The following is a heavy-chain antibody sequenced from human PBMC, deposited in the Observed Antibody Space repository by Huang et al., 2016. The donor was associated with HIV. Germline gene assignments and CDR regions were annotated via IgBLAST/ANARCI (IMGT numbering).Heavy chain of an antibody. Sequence: QVQLVESGGGVVQPGGSLRLSCSASGFTFSRYGMHWVRQAPGKGLEWVAVMRSDGTNHCYADSLEGRIIISRDNARNKLFLQVNSLRSEDAGVYYCAKDPHDNGDYSLYQYYYYLDVWGKGTTVTVSS. CDR1: GFTFSRYG. CDR2: MRSDGTNH. J-gene: IGHJ6*03. V-gene: IGHV3-30*02. D-gene: IGHD4-17*01. CDR3: AKDPHDNGDYSLYQYYYYLDV.